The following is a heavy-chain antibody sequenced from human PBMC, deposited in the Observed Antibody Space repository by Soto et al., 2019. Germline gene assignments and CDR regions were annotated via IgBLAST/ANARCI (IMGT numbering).Heavy chain of an antibody. CDR3: ARDQTSGRYGRAFDI. D-gene: IGHD6-19*01. V-gene: IGHV3-33*01. CDR1: GFTFSSYG. CDR2: IWYDGSNK. J-gene: IGHJ3*02. Sequence: GGSLRLSCAASGFTFSSYGMHWVRQAPGKWLEWVAVIWYDGSNKYYADSVKGRFTISRDNAKNSLYLEMNRLRADDTAVYYCARDQTSGRYGRAFDIWGQGXMVTV.